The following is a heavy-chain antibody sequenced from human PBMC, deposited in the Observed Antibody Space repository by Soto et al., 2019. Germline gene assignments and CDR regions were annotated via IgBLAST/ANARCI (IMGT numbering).Heavy chain of an antibody. J-gene: IGHJ4*02. CDR2: ISSSSSYI. CDR1: GLTFYGFS. D-gene: IGHD3-22*01. CDR3: AYVSYYDSSGYYAGSDY. V-gene: IGHV3-21*01. Sequence: GGSRRRSCAASGLTFYGFSMNWVRQAPGKGLEWVSSISSSSSYIYYADSVKGRFTISRDNAKNSLYLQMNSLRAEDTAVYYCAYVSYYDSSGYYAGSDYWGQGTLVTVSS.